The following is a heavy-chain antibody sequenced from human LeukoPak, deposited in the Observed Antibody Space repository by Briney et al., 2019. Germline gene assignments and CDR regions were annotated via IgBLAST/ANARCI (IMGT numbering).Heavy chain of an antibody. V-gene: IGHV4-59*01. Sequence: PSETLSLTCTVSGGSISSYYWSWIRQPPGKGLEWIGYIYYSGSTNYNPSLKSRVTISVETSKNQFSLKLSSVTAADTAVYYCARDLAVAGTADAFDIWGQGTMVTVSS. CDR1: GGSISSYY. CDR2: IYYSGST. J-gene: IGHJ3*02. D-gene: IGHD6-19*01. CDR3: ARDLAVAGTADAFDI.